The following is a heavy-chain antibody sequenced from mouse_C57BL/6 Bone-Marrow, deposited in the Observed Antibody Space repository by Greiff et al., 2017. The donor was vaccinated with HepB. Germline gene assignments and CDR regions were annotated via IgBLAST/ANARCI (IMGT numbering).Heavy chain of an antibody. V-gene: IGHV5-4*01. D-gene: IGHD1-1*01. CDR1: GFTFSSYA. CDR3: AKPISTVVDWYFDV. Sequence: EVQGVESGGGLVKPGGSLKLSCAASGFTFSSYAMSWVRQTPEKRLEWVATISDGGSYTYYPDNVKGRFTISRDNAKNNLYLQMSHLKSEDTAMYYCAKPISTVVDWYFDVWGTGTTVTVSS. J-gene: IGHJ1*03. CDR2: ISDGGSYT.